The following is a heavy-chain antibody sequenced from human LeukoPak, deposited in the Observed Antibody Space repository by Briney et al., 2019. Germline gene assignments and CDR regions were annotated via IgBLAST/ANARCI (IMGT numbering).Heavy chain of an antibody. J-gene: IGHJ5*02. CDR1: GGSISTSNYY. V-gene: IGHV4-39*07. D-gene: IGHD6-19*01. Sequence: PSETLSLTCTVSGGSISTSNYYWGWIRQPPGKGLEWIGNIFYSGSTYYSPSLRSRVTISVDTSKNQFSLKLSSVTAADTAVYYCARLKQWLGEYWFDPWGQGTLVTVSS. CDR2: IFYSGST. CDR3: ARLKQWLGEYWFDP.